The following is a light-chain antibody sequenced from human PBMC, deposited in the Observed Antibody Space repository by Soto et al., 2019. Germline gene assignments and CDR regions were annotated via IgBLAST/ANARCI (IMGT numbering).Light chain of an antibody. CDR2: KVS. CDR1: QSLVYSDGNTY. V-gene: IGKV2-30*01. CDR3: MQGTHWPWT. Sequence: DVVMTQSPLSLPVTLGQAASISCRSSQSLVYSDGNTYLTWFQQRPGQSPRRLIYKVSNRDSGAPDRFSGSGSGTNFTLKISRVEAEDVGGYYCMQGTHWPWTFGQGTKVEIK. J-gene: IGKJ1*01.